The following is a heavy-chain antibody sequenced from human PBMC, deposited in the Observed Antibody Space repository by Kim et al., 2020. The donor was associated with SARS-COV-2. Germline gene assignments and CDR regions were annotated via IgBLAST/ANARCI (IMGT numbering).Heavy chain of an antibody. CDR3: VTSSGY. D-gene: IGHD6-6*01. Sequence: DSGGNTYFADSVKGRFSSSRDNSKNTLYLQMNSLRADDTAVYYCVTSSGYWGQGTLVTVSS. CDR2: DSGGNT. J-gene: IGHJ4*02. V-gene: IGHV3-23*01.